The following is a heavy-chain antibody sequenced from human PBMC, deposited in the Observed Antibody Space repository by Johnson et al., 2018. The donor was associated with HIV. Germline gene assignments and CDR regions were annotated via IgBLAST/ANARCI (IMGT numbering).Heavy chain of an antibody. CDR1: GFTFEDYA. V-gene: IGHV3-20*04. J-gene: IGHJ3*02. Sequence: VQLVESGGGVIRPGGSLRLSCAASGFTFEDYAMSWVRQAPGKGLEWVSGINWNGGTTGYADSGKGRFTISRANAKNSLDLQMNSLRAEDTAVYYCTTDRTIIVGANRDDAFDIWGQGTMVTVSS. CDR3: TTDRTIIVGANRDDAFDI. CDR2: INWNGGTT. D-gene: IGHD1-26*01.